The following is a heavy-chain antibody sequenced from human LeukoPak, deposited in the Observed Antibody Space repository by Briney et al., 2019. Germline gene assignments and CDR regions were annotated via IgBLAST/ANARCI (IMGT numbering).Heavy chain of an antibody. CDR3: AKRTTGYCISTSCYNS. D-gene: IGHD2-2*02. CDR2: ISGSGGNGDNT. CDR1: GFTFSNYA. V-gene: IGHV3-23*01. Sequence: PGGSLRLSCAASGFTFSNYAMSWVRQAPGKGLEWVSSISGSGGNGDNTYYADSVKGRFTISRDNSKNTLCLQMDSLRAEDTAVYYCAKRTTGYCISTSCYNSWGQGTLVTVSS. J-gene: IGHJ5*02.